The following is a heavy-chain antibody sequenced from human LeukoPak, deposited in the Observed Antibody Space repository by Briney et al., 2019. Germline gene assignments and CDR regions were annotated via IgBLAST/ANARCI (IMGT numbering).Heavy chain of an antibody. CDR1: GGTFSSYG. CDR3: ARSIVVVPAAMLNWSDP. Sequence: ASVKVSCKASGGTFSSYGISWVRQAPGQGLEWMGGIIPIFGTANYAQKFQGRVTITADESTSTAYMELSSLRSEDTAVYYCARSIVVVPAAMLNWSDPWGQGTLVTVSS. CDR2: IIPIFGTA. D-gene: IGHD2-2*01. J-gene: IGHJ5*02. V-gene: IGHV1-69*13.